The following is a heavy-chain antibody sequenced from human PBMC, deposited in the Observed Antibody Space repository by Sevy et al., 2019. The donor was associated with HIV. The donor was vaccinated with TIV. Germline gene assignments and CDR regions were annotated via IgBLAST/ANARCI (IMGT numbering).Heavy chain of an antibody. CDR2: IYYTKTT. CDR1: GGSISGYY. J-gene: IGHJ6*02. Sequence: SETLSLTCTVSGGSISGYYRTWIRQPPGKGLEWIGYIYYTKTTNYNPSLKSRVTISEDTSKNQFSLKLTSGTAADTAIYYCARATPDLYYGMDVWGQGTTVTVSS. CDR3: ARATPDLYYGMDV. V-gene: IGHV4-59*01.